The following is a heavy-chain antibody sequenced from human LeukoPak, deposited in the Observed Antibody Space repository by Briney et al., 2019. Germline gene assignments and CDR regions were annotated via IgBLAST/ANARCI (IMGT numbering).Heavy chain of an antibody. CDR3: AKDRRGYSYGRHGFDY. J-gene: IGHJ4*02. CDR1: GFTFSSYG. D-gene: IGHD5-18*01. Sequence: PGGSLRLSCAASGFTFSSYGMHWVRQAPGKGLEWVAVIWYDGSNKYYADSVKGRFTISRDNSKNTLYLQMNSLRAEDTAVYYCAKDRRGYSYGRHGFDYWGQGTLVSVSS. V-gene: IGHV3-30*02. CDR2: IWYDGSNK.